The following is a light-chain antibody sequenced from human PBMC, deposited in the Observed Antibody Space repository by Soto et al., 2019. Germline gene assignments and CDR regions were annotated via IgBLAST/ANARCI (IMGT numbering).Light chain of an antibody. CDR3: SSYTSSSILGV. CDR1: SSDVGGYNY. J-gene: IGLJ1*01. Sequence: QSALTQPASVSGSPGQSITISCTGTSSDVGGYNYVSWYQQHPGKAPKLMIYEVSNRPSGVSNRFSGSKSGNTASLTISGLQAEDEADYYCSSYTSSSILGVFGTGTKVTAL. CDR2: EVS. V-gene: IGLV2-14*01.